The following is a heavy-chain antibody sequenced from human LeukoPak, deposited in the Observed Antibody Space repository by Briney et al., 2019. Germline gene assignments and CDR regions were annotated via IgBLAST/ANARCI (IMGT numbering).Heavy chain of an antibody. V-gene: IGHV4-34*01. CDR2: INHSGST. J-gene: IGHJ3*02. D-gene: IGHD3-10*01. CDR1: GGSFSGYY. Sequence: SETLSLTCAVYGGSFSGYYWSWIRQPPGKGLEWIGEINHSGSTNYNPSLKSRVTISVDTSKNQFSLKLNSVTAADTAVYYCAREVVHGSGNDAFDIWGQGTMVTVSS. CDR3: AREVVHGSGNDAFDI.